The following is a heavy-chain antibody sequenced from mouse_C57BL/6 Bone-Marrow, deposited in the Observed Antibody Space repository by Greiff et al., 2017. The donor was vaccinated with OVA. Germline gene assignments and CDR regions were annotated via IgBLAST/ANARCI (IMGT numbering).Heavy chain of an antibody. CDR1: GFTLTSYG. CDR3: ARNPTGSSYSFAY. D-gene: IGHD1-1*01. V-gene: IGHV2-2*01. CDR2: IWSGGST. J-gene: IGHJ3*01. Sequence: VQLVESGPGLVQPSQSLSITCTVSGFTLTSYGVHWVRQSPGKGLEWLGVIWSGGSTDYNAAFISRLSISKDNSKSQVFFKMNSLQADDTAIYYCARNPTGSSYSFAYWGQGTLVTVSA.